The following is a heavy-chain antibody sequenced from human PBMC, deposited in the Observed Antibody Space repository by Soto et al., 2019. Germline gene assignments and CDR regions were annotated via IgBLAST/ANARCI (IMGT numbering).Heavy chain of an antibody. CDR3: AKDVVVGATTGLGDYYYYGMDV. Sequence: GGSLRLSCAASGFTFSSYGMHWVRQAPGKGLEWVAVISYDGSNKYYADSVKGRFTTSRDNSKNTLYLQMNSLRAKDTAVYYCAKDVVVGATTGLGDYYYYGMDVWGQGTTVTVSS. J-gene: IGHJ6*02. V-gene: IGHV3-30*18. CDR1: GFTFSSYG. CDR2: ISYDGSNK. D-gene: IGHD1-26*01.